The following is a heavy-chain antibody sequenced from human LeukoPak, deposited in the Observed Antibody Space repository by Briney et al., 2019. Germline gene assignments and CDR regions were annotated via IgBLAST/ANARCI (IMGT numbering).Heavy chain of an antibody. D-gene: IGHD3-22*01. CDR3: ARQGRYYDSSGYPD. CDR2: IFYTGST. J-gene: IGHJ4*02. Sequence: SETLSLTCTVSGGSISSSSYYWAWIRQPPGKGLEWIANIFYTGSTYYNPSLKSRVTISVDTSKNQFSLRLSSVTAADTAVYYCARQGRYYDSSGYPDWGQGTLVTVSS. V-gene: IGHV4-39*01. CDR1: GGSISSSSYY.